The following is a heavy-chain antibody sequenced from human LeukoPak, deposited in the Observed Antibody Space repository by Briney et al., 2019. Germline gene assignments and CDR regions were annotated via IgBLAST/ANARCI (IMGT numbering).Heavy chain of an antibody. V-gene: IGHV4-34*01. CDR3: ARDRVGYSSSSLLDY. CDR2: INHSGST. Sequence: PGGSLRLSCAASGFTFSSYAMSWIRQPPGKGLEWIGEINHSGSTNYNPSLKSRVTISVDTSKNQFSLKLSSVTAADTAVYYCARDRVGYSSSSLLDYWGQGTLVTVSS. J-gene: IGHJ4*02. D-gene: IGHD6-13*01. CDR1: GFTFSSYA.